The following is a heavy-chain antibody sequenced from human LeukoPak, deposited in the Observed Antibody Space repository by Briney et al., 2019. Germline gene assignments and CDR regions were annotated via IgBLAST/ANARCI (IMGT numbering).Heavy chain of an antibody. Sequence: SVKVSCKASGYTFTSYGISWVRQAPGQGLEWMGGIIPIFGTANYAQKFQGRVTITADKSTSTAYMELSSLRSEDTAVYYCARGGQLWLLKRSNDAFDIWGQGTMVTVSS. CDR3: ARGGQLWLLKRSNDAFDI. J-gene: IGHJ3*02. CDR2: IIPIFGTA. D-gene: IGHD5-18*01. CDR1: GYTFTSYG. V-gene: IGHV1-69*06.